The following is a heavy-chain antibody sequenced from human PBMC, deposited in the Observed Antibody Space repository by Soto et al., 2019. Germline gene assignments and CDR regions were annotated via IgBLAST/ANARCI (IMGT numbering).Heavy chain of an antibody. V-gene: IGHV3-11*01. D-gene: IGHD3-3*01. Sequence: QVQLVESGGGLVKPGGSLRLSCAASGFIFSDYCMTWIRQAPGKGLEWLSCSSNRDRSTYYADSVKDRFVVSKYNAKNLVYLQMNSLRAEDTAVYFCARAWKIEKFGVISMSKGLDVWGQGTTVTVSS. CDR1: GFIFSDYC. CDR3: ARAWKIEKFGVISMSKGLDV. J-gene: IGHJ6*02. CDR2: SSNRDRST.